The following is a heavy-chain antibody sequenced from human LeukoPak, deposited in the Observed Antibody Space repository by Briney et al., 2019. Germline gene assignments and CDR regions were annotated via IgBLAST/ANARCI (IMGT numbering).Heavy chain of an antibody. CDR3: ARHTLDIVVNDY. D-gene: IGHD2-2*01. V-gene: IGHV5-10-1*01. CDR1: GYSFTSYW. Sequence: GESLRISCKGSGYSFTSYWISWVRQMPGKGLEWTGRIDPSDSYTNYSPSFQGHVTISADKFISTAYLQWSSLKASDTAMYYCARHTLDIVVNDYWGQGTLVTVSS. J-gene: IGHJ4*02. CDR2: IDPSDSYT.